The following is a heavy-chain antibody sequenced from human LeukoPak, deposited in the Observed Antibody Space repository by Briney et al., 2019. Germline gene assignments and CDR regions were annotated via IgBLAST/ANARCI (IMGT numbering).Heavy chain of an antibody. V-gene: IGHV3-23*01. CDR3: AKVSSSSWYRDFDY. Sequence: GGSLRLSCEASGFTFSTYAMSWVRLAPGKGLEWVSGISGSGDKTYDTDSVRGRFTISRDNSKNTLYLQMNSPRAEDTAIYYCAKVSSSSWYRDFDYWGQGTLVTVSS. J-gene: IGHJ4*02. CDR1: GFTFSTYA. D-gene: IGHD6-13*01. CDR2: ISGSGDKT.